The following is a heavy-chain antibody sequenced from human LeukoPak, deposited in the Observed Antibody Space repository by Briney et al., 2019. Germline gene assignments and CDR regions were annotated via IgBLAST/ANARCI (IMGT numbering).Heavy chain of an antibody. Sequence: TGGSLRLSCAASGFTFSSYAMSWVRQAPGKGLEWVSAISGSGGSTYYADSVKGRFTISRDNSKNTLYLQMNSLRAEDTAVYYCAKAYGSGSYYYYFDYWGQGTLVTVSS. V-gene: IGHV3-23*01. CDR1: GFTFSSYA. J-gene: IGHJ4*02. CDR2: ISGSGGST. D-gene: IGHD3-10*01. CDR3: AKAYGSGSYYYYFDY.